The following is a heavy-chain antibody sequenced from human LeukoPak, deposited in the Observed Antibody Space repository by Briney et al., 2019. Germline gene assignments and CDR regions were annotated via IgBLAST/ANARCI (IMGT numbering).Heavy chain of an antibody. CDR1: GGSISSYY. V-gene: IGHV3-48*01. D-gene: IGHD3-3*01. Sequence: ETLSLTCTVSGGSISSYYWSWIRQSPGKGLEWVSYISRSSSSIYYADSVKGRFTISRDNAKNSLYLQMNSLRAEDTAVYYCAREPADFGDNWFDPWGQGTLVTVSS. J-gene: IGHJ5*02. CDR3: AREPADFGDNWFDP. CDR2: ISRSSSSI.